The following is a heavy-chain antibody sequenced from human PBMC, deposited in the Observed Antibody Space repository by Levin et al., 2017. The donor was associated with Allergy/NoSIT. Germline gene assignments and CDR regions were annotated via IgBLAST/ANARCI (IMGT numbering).Heavy chain of an antibody. Sequence: GESLKISCAASGFTFSSYGMHWVRQAPGKGLEWVAVISYDGSNKYYADSVKGRFTISRDNSKNTLYLQMNSLRAEDTAVYYCAKRTGIAAADYWGQGTLVTVSS. CDR3: AKRTGIAAADY. V-gene: IGHV3-30*18. CDR2: ISYDGSNK. D-gene: IGHD6-13*01. J-gene: IGHJ4*02. CDR1: GFTFSSYG.